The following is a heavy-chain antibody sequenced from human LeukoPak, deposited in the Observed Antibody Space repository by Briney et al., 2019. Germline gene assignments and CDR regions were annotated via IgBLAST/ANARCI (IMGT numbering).Heavy chain of an antibody. CDR1: GFTFSTYG. V-gene: IGHV3-30*02. J-gene: IGHJ6*02. CDR3: AKDLPSYYYYGMDV. CDR2: IWYDGSNK. Sequence: PGGSLRLSCAASGFTFSTYGMHWVRQAPGKGLEWVAVIWYDGSNKYYADSVKGRFTISRDNSKNTLYLQMNSLRAEDTAVYYCAKDLPSYYYYGMDVWGQGTTVTVSS.